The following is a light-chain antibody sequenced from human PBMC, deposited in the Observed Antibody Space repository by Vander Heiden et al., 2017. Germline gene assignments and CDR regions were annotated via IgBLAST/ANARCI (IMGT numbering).Light chain of an antibody. J-gene: IGKJ4*01. CDR1: QTNDRW. V-gene: IGKV1-5*01. Sequence: IQLTQSPSTLPASVGDRVTMTRRASQTNDRWLAWYQQKPGKSPKRRISDATTLESGVPARFSGSGSGTEFTLTITILQPDDIATYVCQQYNTVPTFGRGTKVEIK. CDR2: DAT. CDR3: QQYNTVPT.